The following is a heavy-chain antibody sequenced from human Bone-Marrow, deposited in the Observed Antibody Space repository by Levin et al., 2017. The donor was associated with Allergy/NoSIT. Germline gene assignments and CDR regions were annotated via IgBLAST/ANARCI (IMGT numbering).Heavy chain of an antibody. CDR2: IYWDDDK. D-gene: IGHD3-22*01. V-gene: IGHV2-5*02. Sequence: SGPTLVKPTQTLTLTCTFSGFSLTTSGVGVGVGWIRQPPGKALEWLALIYWDDDKRYSPSLKTRLTVSKDTSKNQVVLTMTNMDPVDTATYYCATDFYDSSGDYNFDSWGQGTLVTVSS. J-gene: IGHJ4*02. CDR1: GFSLTTSGVGVG. CDR3: ATDFYDSSGDYNFDS.